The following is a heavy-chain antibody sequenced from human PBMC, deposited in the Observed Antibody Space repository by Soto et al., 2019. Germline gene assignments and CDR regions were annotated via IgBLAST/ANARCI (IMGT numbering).Heavy chain of an antibody. J-gene: IGHJ5*02. CDR2: ISAYNGNT. CDR3: ARRCSTSCYDNYWFDP. D-gene: IGHD2-2*01. V-gene: IGHV1-18*01. CDR1: GYTFTNYG. Sequence: ASVKVSCKASGYTFTNYGISWVRQAPGQGLEWMGWISAYNGNTNYAQKLQGRVTMTTDTSTSTAYMELRSLRSDDTAVYYCARRCSTSCYDNYWFDPWGQGTLVTVSS.